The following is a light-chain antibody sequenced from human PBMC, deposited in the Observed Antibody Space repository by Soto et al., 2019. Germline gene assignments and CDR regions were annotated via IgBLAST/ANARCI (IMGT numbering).Light chain of an antibody. CDR3: QKYHNYPRK. CDR2: DAS. CDR1: ESIRTW. Sequence: DIQMTHSPSTLSASILYIVTITFRASESIRTWLAWYQHKPGKAPKFLIYDASSLESGVPSRFSGSGSGTEFTLTISNLQPDDFATYFCQKYHNYPRKFGQGTKVDIK. V-gene: IGKV1-5*01. J-gene: IGKJ1*01.